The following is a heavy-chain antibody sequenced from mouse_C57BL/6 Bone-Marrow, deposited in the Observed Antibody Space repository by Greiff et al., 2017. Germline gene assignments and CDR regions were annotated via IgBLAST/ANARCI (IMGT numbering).Heavy chain of an antibody. J-gene: IGHJ2*01. Sequence: EVQLQQSGPGLVKPSQSLSLTCSVTGYSITSGYYWNWIRQFPGNKLEWMGYISYDGSNNYNPSLKNRISITRDTSKNQFFLKLNYVTTEDTATYYCARLLRSDFDYWGQGTTLTVSS. V-gene: IGHV3-6*01. CDR2: ISYDGSN. CDR1: GYSITSGYY. CDR3: ARLLRSDFDY. D-gene: IGHD1-1*01.